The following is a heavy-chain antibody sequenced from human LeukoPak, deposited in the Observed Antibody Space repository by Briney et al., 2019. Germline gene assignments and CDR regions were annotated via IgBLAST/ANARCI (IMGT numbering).Heavy chain of an antibody. D-gene: IGHD1-1*01. V-gene: IGHV1-46*02. Sequence: ASVKVSCKTSGNSLNNYHMHWVRQAPGQGLEWLGIIRPGGDGPSYAQKFQGRVTMTRDMSTSTVYMELSSLTSDDTAVYYCGRDPTYRNYFDSWGQGTLVTVSS. CDR2: IRPGGDGP. CDR3: GRDPTYRNYFDS. J-gene: IGHJ4*02. CDR1: GNSLNNYH.